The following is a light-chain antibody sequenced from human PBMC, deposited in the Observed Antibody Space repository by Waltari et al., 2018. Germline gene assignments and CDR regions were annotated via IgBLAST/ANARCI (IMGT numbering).Light chain of an antibody. Sequence: SYELTQPLSVSVALGQTARITCGGNNIGHRNVHWYQQKPGQAPVLVIFKDNSRPSGIPERFSGSNSGNTATLTISRAQAGDEADYYCQVWDSSTGVFGGGTKLTVL. J-gene: IGLJ2*01. CDR3: QVWDSSTGV. CDR2: KDN. CDR1: NIGHRN. V-gene: IGLV3-9*01.